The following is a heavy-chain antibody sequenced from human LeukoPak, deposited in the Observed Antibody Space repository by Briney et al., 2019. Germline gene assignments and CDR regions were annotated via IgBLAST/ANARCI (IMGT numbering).Heavy chain of an antibody. Sequence: GGSLRLSCAASGFTFSSYAMSWVRQAPGKGLEWVSAISGSGGSTYYADSVKSRFTISRDNSKNTLYLQMNSLRAEDTAVYYCAKAEEGDLSYYFDYWGQGTLVTVSS. CDR2: ISGSGGST. CDR3: AKAEEGDLSYYFDY. J-gene: IGHJ4*02. V-gene: IGHV3-23*01. D-gene: IGHD3-10*01. CDR1: GFTFSSYA.